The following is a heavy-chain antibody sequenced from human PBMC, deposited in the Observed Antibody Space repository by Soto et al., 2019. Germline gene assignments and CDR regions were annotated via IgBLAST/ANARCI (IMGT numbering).Heavy chain of an antibody. CDR3: TTYHADYNFDH. J-gene: IGHJ5*02. CDR1: RYTLNEVA. CDR2: FDPDEAET. D-gene: IGHD4-17*01. V-gene: IGHV1-24*01. Sequence: QVQLVQSGAEVKKPGASVKVSCKVSRYTLNEVAMHWVRQAPGKGLEWLGGFDPDEAETIYAQHFQGRVTMTEDTSTDTVYMELSSLRSEDTALYFCTTYHADYNFDHWGQGTLLTVSS.